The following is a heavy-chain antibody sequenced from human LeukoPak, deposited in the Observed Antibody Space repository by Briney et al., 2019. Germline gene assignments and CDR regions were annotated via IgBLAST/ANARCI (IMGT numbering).Heavy chain of an antibody. CDR1: GFTFSSYA. D-gene: IGHD3-22*01. CDR3: AKDRAYYYDSSGYFDY. V-gene: IGHV3-23*01. Sequence: GGSLRLSCAASGFTFSSYAMSWVRQAPGKGLEWVSAISGSGGSTYYADSVKGRFIISRDNSKNTLYLQMNSLRAEDTAVYYCAKDRAYYYDSSGYFDYWGQGTLVTVSS. CDR2: ISGSGGST. J-gene: IGHJ4*02.